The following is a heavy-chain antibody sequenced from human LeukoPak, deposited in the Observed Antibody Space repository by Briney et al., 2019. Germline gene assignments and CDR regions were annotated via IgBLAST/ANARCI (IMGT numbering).Heavy chain of an antibody. J-gene: IGHJ4*02. D-gene: IGHD2-15*01. CDR2: ISSSSSTI. CDR1: GFTFSTYS. V-gene: IGHV3-48*02. CDR3: AKDIRYCSGGSCRQD. Sequence: GGSLRLSCAVSGFTFSTYSMNWVRQAPGKGLEWVSYISSSSSTIYYADSVKGRFTISRDNAKNALYLQMNSLRDEDTAVYYCAKDIRYCSGGSCRQDWGQGTLVTVSS.